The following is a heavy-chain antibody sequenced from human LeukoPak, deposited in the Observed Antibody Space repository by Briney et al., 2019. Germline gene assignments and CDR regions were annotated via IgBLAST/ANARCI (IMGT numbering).Heavy chain of an antibody. CDR3: AKERLTTTTFDS. CDR2: ISGSGGST. CDR1: GFTFSTYA. J-gene: IGHJ4*02. Sequence: GGSLRLSCAATGFTFSTYAMSWVRQAPGKGLEWVSLISGSGGSTYYADSVKGRFTISRDNGKNTLSLQMNSLRAEDTALYYCAKERLTTTTFDSWGRGTLVTVSS. V-gene: IGHV3-23*01. D-gene: IGHD4-11*01.